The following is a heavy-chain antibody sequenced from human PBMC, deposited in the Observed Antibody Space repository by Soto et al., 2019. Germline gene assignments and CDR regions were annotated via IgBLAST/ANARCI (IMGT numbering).Heavy chain of an antibody. CDR2: ISAYNGNT. V-gene: IGHV1-18*04. CDR3: ARVVFDTIFGVVIMGNWFDP. J-gene: IGHJ5*02. D-gene: IGHD3-3*01. Sequence: ASVKVSCKASGYTFTSYGISWVRQAPGQGLEWMGWISAYNGNTNYAQKLQGRVTMTTDTSTSTAYMELRSLRSDDTAVYYCARVVFDTIFGVVIMGNWFDPWGQGTLVTVSS. CDR1: GYTFTSYG.